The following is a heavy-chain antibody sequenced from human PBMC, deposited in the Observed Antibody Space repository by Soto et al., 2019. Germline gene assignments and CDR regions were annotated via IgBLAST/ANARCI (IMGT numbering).Heavy chain of an antibody. CDR1: GASVSRIGFH. V-gene: IGHV4-39*01. D-gene: IGHD3-10*01. CDR2: IYDAGTT. CDR3: ARRGSGHTFDY. J-gene: IGHJ4*02. Sequence: PSETLSLTCAVSGASVSRIGFHWGWIRQPPGQGLEWIGSIYDAGTTFHNPSLKSRVTISADTSKNHFSLRLSSVTAADTAVYYCARRGSGHTFDYWGQGTLVTVSS.